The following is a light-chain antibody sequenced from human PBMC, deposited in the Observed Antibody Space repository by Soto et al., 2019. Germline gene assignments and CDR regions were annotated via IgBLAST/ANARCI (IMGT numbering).Light chain of an antibody. V-gene: IGKV1-16*01. CDR3: QPYYVYPFP. CDR2: SAS. Sequence: DIPMTQSPSSLSASVGDRVTITCRASQDISNGLAWFQQKPGKAPKSLIHSASILESGVPSRFTGSGYGTDFTLTSTSLQPEDFATYYCQPYYVYPFPFGGGTKVEI. CDR1: QDISNG. J-gene: IGKJ4*01.